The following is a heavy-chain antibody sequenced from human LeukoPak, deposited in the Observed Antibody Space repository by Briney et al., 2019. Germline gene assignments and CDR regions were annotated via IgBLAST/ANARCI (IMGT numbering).Heavy chain of an antibody. Sequence: GGSLRLSCAASGFTFSSYAMHWVRQAPGKGLEWVAVISYDGSNKYYAASVKGRFTISRDNSKNTLYLQMNSLRAEDTAVYYCARVGPDLGGAFDIWGQGTMVTVSS. CDR2: ISYDGSNK. CDR1: GFTFSSYA. J-gene: IGHJ3*02. V-gene: IGHV3-30*04. D-gene: IGHD1-26*01. CDR3: ARVGPDLGGAFDI.